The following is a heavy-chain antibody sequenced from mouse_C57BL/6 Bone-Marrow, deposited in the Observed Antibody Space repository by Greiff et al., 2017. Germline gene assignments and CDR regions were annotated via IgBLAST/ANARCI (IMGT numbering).Heavy chain of an antibody. CDR2: IDPSDSYT. V-gene: IGHV1-50*01. D-gene: IGHD1-1*02. CDR3: ARRWDMDY. J-gene: IGHJ4*01. CDR1: GYTFTSYW. Sequence: QVQLQQPGAELVKPGASVKLSCKASGYTFTSYWMQWVKQRPGQGLEWIGEIDPSDSYTNDNQKFKGKATLTVDTSSSTAYMQLSSLTSEDSAVDYCARRWDMDYWGQGTSVTVSS.